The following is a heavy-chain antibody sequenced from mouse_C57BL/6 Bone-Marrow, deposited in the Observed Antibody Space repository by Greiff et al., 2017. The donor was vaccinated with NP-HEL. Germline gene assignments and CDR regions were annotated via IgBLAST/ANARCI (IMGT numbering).Heavy chain of an antibody. CDR2: IYPRSGNT. J-gene: IGHJ4*01. V-gene: IGHV1-81*01. CDR3: ARGLAKGDAMDY. D-gene: IGHD1-1*01. CDR1: GYTFTSYG. Sequence: VKLQQSGAELARPGASVKLSCKASGYTFTSYGISWVKQRTGQGLEWIGEIYPRSGNTYYNEKFKGKATLTADKSSSTAYMELRSLTSEDSAVYFCARGLAKGDAMDYWGQGTSVTVSS.